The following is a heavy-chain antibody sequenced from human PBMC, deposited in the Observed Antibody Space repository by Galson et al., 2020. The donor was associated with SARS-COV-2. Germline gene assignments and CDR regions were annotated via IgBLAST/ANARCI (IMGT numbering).Heavy chain of an antibody. CDR1: GFTFSDYY. V-gene: IGHV3-11*06. Sequence: GGSLRLSCAASGFTFSDYYMSWIRQAPGKGLEWVSYISSSSSYTNYADSVKGRFTISRDNAKNSLYLQMNSLRAEDTAVYYCARDLLLYWWCMLSLTRRGGYYFDYWGQGTLVTVSS. J-gene: IGHJ4*02. CDR3: ARDLLLYWWCMLSLTRRGGYYFDY. D-gene: IGHD2-8*02. CDR2: ISSSSSYT.